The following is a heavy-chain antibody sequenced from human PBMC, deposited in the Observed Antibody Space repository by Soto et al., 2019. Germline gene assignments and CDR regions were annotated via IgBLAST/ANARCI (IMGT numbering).Heavy chain of an antibody. V-gene: IGHV3-9*01. J-gene: IGHJ4*02. D-gene: IGHD3-16*01. Sequence: PGGSLRLSCAVSGFTFDDNAMHWVRQAPEKGLEWVSGINWKSDIGYADSVKGRFTISRDNAENSLYLQMNSQRAEDTVLYYCANSHDRGGRTTFIYWGQGAQVSVSS. CDR3: ANSHDRGGRTTFIY. CDR2: INWKSDI. CDR1: GFTFDDNA.